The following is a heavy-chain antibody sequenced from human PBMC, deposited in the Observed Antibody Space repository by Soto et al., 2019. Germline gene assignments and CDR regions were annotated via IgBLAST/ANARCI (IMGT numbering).Heavy chain of an antibody. CDR2: IKQDGSEK. Sequence: EVQLVESGGGLVQPGGSLRLSCAASGFTFSSYRMSWVRQAPGKGLEWVANIKQDGSEKYYVDSVKGRFTISRDNAKNSLYLQMNSLRAEDTAVYYCARGGYAGWYFDLWGRGTLVTVSS. V-gene: IGHV3-7*04. CDR3: ARGGYAGWYFDL. D-gene: IGHD5-12*01. CDR1: GFTFSSYR. J-gene: IGHJ2*01.